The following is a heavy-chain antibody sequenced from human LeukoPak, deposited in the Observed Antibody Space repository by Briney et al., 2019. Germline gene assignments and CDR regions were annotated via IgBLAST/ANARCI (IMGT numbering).Heavy chain of an antibody. Sequence: ASVIVSCKASGYTFTTYYMHWVRQAPGQGLEWMGIINPSGGSTSYAQKFQGRVTLTRDMSTSIVYMELSSLRSEDTAVYYCARDGVAGVYYFDYWGQGTLVTVSS. D-gene: IGHD6-19*01. CDR3: ARDGVAGVYYFDY. CDR2: INPSGGST. J-gene: IGHJ4*02. V-gene: IGHV1-46*01. CDR1: GYTFTTYY.